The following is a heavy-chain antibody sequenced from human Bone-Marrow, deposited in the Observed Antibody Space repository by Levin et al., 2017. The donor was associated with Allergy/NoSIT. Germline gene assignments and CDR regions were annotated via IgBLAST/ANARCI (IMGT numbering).Heavy chain of an antibody. CDR1: GYTFTSYD. CDR3: ARGRQGFDAFDI. Sequence: GESLKISCKASGYTFTSYDINWVRQATGQGLEWMGWMNPNSGNTGYAQKFQGRVTMTRNTSISTAYMELSSLRSEDTAVYYCARGRQGFDAFDIWGQGTMVTVSS. CDR2: MNPNSGNT. J-gene: IGHJ3*02. V-gene: IGHV1-8*01.